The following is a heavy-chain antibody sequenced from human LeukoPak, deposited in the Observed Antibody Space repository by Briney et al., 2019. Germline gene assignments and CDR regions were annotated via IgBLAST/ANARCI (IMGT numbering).Heavy chain of an antibody. V-gene: IGHV3-30*18. J-gene: IGHJ4*02. CDR3: AKEKGPTYYYDSSGYYYHDY. D-gene: IGHD3-22*01. Sequence: GGSLRLSCAASGFTFSSYGMHWVRQAPGKGLEWVAVISYDGSNKYYADSVKGRFTISRDNSKNTLYLQMNSLRAEDTAVYYCAKEKGPTYYYDSSGYYYHDYWGQGTLVTVSS. CDR2: ISYDGSNK. CDR1: GFTFSSYG.